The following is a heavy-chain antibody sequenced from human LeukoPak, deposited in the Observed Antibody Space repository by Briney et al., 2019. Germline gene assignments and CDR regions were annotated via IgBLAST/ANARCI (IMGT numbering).Heavy chain of an antibody. Sequence: GGSLGLSCAASGFTFSSYSMNWVRQAPGKGLEWVSYISSSSSTIYYADSVKGRFTISRDNAKNSLYLQMNSLRDEDTAVYYCARIPSYSSSSGDYWGQGTLVTVSS. D-gene: IGHD6-6*01. CDR2: ISSSSSTI. CDR1: GFTFSSYS. J-gene: IGHJ4*02. CDR3: ARIPSYSSSSGDY. V-gene: IGHV3-48*02.